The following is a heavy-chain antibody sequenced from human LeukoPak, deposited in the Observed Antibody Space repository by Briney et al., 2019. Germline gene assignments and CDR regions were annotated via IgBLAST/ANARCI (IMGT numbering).Heavy chain of an antibody. CDR2: INWDGGST. CDR1: GSTFEDHG. Sequence: GGSLRLSRAASGSTFEDHGMSWVRHVPGKGLEWVAGINWDGGSTGYADSVKGRFTISRDNAKNSLFLQMNSLRVEDTALYFCAMGDSSGWYFYYWGQGTLVTVSS. J-gene: IGHJ4*02. D-gene: IGHD6-19*01. CDR3: AMGDSSGWYFYY. V-gene: IGHV3-20*04.